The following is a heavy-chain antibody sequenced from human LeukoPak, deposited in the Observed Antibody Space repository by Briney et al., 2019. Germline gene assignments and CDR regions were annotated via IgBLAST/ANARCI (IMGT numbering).Heavy chain of an antibody. D-gene: IGHD1-7*01. CDR2: IGSTDI. V-gene: IGHV3-23*01. J-gene: IGHJ4*02. Sequence: GGSLRLSCAASGFTFNICAMSWVRQAPGKGLEWVSSIGSTDIYYADSVKGRFTVSRDNPKNTLYLHLNSLRAEDSAVYYCAKDATPGNSIWDYFAFWGQGTVATVSS. CDR3: AKDATPGNSIWDYFAF. CDR1: GFTFNICA.